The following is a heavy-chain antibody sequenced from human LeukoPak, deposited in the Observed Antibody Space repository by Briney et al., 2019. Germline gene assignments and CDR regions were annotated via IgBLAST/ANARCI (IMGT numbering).Heavy chain of an antibody. D-gene: IGHD2-21*01. Sequence: SETLSLTCTVSGASIGTYFWSWIRQPAGKRMEWIGRVYASATTYYNPSLRSRVTLSIDTSKNQFSQSLNSVTAADTAVYYCAKTHCGGGSCDKFDSRGQGILVTVSS. CDR2: VYASATT. CDR3: AKTHCGGGSCDKFDS. CDR1: GASIGTYF. J-gene: IGHJ5*01. V-gene: IGHV4-4*07.